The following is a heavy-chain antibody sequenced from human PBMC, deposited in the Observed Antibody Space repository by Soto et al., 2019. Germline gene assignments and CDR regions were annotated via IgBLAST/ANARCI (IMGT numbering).Heavy chain of an antibody. Sequence: QVQLVQSGAEVKKPEASVKVSCKASGYTFTSYDINWVRQATGQGLEWMGWMNPNSGNTGYAQKFQGRVTMTRNTSISTAYMELSSLRSEDTAVYYCARERSAAGTGWFDPWGQGTLVTVSS. CDR2: MNPNSGNT. V-gene: IGHV1-8*01. D-gene: IGHD6-13*01. CDR1: GYTFTSYD. J-gene: IGHJ5*02. CDR3: ARERSAAGTGWFDP.